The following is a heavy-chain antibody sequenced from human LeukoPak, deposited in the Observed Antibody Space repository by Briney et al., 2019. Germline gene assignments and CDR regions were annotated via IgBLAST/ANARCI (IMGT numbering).Heavy chain of an antibody. Sequence: ASVKVSCKASGYTFTGYYMHWVRQAPGQGLEWMGWINANSGGTNYAQKFQGRVTMTRDTSVSTAYMELSRLRSDDTAVYYCARSSRYDIWTGYPYWGQGTLVTVSP. V-gene: IGHV1-2*02. CDR3: ARSSRYDIWTGYPY. CDR1: GYTFTGYY. J-gene: IGHJ4*02. D-gene: IGHD3-9*01. CDR2: INANSGGT.